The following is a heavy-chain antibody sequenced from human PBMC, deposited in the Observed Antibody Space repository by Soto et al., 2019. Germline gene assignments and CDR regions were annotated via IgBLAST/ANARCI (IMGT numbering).Heavy chain of an antibody. D-gene: IGHD2-15*01. J-gene: IGHJ1*01. CDR2: FYSGGST. CDR1: GFTVSSNY. CDR3: ARSQGYCSGGSCYLEYFYH. Sequence: PGGSLRLSCAASGFTVSSNYMSWVRQAPGKGLEWVSVFYSGGSTYYADSVKGRFTISRDNSKNTLYLQMNSLRAEDTAVYYCARSQGYCSGGSCYLEYFYHWGQGTQVTV. V-gene: IGHV3-66*01.